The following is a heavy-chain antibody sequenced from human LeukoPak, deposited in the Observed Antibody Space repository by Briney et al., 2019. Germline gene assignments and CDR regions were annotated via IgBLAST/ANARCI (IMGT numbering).Heavy chain of an antibody. CDR1: GGSISSYY. Sequence: SETLSLTCTVSGGSISSYYWSWIRQPPGKGLEWIGYIYYSGSTNYNPSLKSRVTISVDTSKNQFSLKLSSVTAADTAVYYCAIFPDYSESYYYGMDVWGQGTTVTVSS. D-gene: IGHD4-11*01. CDR2: IYYSGST. CDR3: AIFPDYSESYYYGMDV. J-gene: IGHJ6*02. V-gene: IGHV4-59*12.